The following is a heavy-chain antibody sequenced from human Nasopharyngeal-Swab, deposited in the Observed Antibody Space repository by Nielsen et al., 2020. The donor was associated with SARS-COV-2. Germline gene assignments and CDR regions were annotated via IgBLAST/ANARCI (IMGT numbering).Heavy chain of an antibody. D-gene: IGHD3-10*01. CDR3: AKDSGLLWFGISDY. J-gene: IGHJ4*02. Sequence: GESLKISCAASGFTFSSYGMHGVRQAPGKGLEWVAFIRYDGSNKYYADSVKGRFTISRDNSKNTLYLQMNSLRAEDTAVYYCAKDSGLLWFGISDYWGQGTLVTVSS. V-gene: IGHV3-30*02. CDR2: IRYDGSNK. CDR1: GFTFSSYG.